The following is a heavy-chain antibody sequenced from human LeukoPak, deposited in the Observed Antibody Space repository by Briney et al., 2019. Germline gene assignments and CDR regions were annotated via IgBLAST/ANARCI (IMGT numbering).Heavy chain of an antibody. CDR3: ARAWGYSSSFDY. CDR1: GFTFSDYY. J-gene: IGHJ4*02. CDR2: ISSSGGSI. V-gene: IGHV3-11*01. D-gene: IGHD6-6*01. Sequence: PGGSLRLSCAASGFTFSDYYMSWIRQAPGKGLEWVSYISSSGGSIEYADSVKGRLTISRDNAKNSLFLQMNSLRAEDTAVYYCARAWGYSSSFDYWGQGTLVTVSS.